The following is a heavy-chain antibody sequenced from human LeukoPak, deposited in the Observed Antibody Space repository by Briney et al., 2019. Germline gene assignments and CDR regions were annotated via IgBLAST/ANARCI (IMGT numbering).Heavy chain of an antibody. D-gene: IGHD5-24*01. CDR2: IIPIFGTA. CDR3: ARGPQMATIVYYFYYYMDV. Sequence: SVKVSCKASGGTFSSYAISWVRQAPGQGLEWMGGIIPIFGTANYAQKFQGRVTITTDESTSTAYMELSSLRSEDTAVHYCARGPQMATIVYYFYYYMDVWGKGTTVTVSS. CDR1: GGTFSSYA. J-gene: IGHJ6*03. V-gene: IGHV1-69*05.